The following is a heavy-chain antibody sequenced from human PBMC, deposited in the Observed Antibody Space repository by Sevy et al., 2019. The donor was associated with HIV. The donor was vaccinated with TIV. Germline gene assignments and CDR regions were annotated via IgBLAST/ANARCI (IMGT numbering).Heavy chain of an antibody. J-gene: IGHJ5*02. D-gene: IGHD1-7*01. CDR3: AGRVSSNWNYSWFDP. V-gene: IGHV4-59*11. CDR2: ISYSGST. CDR1: GASISHHF. Sequence: SETLSLTCTVSGASISHHFWTWIRQSPGKGLEWIGYISYSGSTNYNPSLQSRVTISVDTSKNQFSLRVNSVTAADTAVYYCAGRVSSNWNYSWFDPWGQGNLVTVS.